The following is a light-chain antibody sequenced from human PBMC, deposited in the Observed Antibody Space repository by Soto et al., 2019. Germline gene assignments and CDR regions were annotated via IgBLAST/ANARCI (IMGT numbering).Light chain of an antibody. CDR3: YLYSSYLRP. CDR2: AAS. Sequence: ASTGERVTITVLARRCISSYLAWYQQKPGKAPKLLIYAASTLQSGVPSRFFGRGAGTHFTPTVSSLQSERFSTYHFYLYSSYLRPFGRRTRLE. V-gene: IGKV1-8*01. CDR1: RCISSY. J-gene: IGKJ5*01.